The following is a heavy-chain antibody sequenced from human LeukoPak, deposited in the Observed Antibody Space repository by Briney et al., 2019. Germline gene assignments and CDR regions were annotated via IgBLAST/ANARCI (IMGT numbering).Heavy chain of an antibody. CDR3: ARDQGYYFDY. Sequence: GASVNVSCKASGYTFTSYGVSWVRQAPGQGLEWMGWISTYNGNTNYAQKFQGRVNMTTDTSTSTAYMELRSLRSDDTAVYYCARDQGYYFDYWGQGTLVTVSS. V-gene: IGHV1-18*01. J-gene: IGHJ4*02. CDR1: GYTFTSYG. CDR2: ISTYNGNT.